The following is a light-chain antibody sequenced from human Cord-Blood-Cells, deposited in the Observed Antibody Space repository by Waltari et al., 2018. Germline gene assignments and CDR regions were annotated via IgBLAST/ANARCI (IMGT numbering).Light chain of an antibody. CDR1: RGTNVGTYR. CDR2: YKSDSDK. Sequence: QAVLTQPASLSASPGASASPTCPLRRGTNVGTYRIYWYQQKPGSPPQYLLRYKSDSDKQQGSGVPSRFSGSKDASANAGILLISGLQSEDEADYYCMIWHSSAYVFGTGTKVTVL. J-gene: IGLJ1*01. V-gene: IGLV5-45*01. CDR3: MIWHSSAYV.